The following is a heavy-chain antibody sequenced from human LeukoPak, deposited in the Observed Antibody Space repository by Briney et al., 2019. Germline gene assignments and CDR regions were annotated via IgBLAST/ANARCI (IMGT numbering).Heavy chain of an antibody. CDR3: AGIGEFGAPEDAFDI. CDR1: GYSFPSYW. CDR2: IYPGDSDT. Sequence: GESLKISCKGSGYSFPSYWIGWVRQMPGKGLEWMGIIYPGDSDTRYSPSFQGQVTISADKSISTAYLQWSSLKASDTAMYYCAGIGEFGAPEDAFDIWGQGTMVTVSS. J-gene: IGHJ3*02. V-gene: IGHV5-51*01. D-gene: IGHD3-10*01.